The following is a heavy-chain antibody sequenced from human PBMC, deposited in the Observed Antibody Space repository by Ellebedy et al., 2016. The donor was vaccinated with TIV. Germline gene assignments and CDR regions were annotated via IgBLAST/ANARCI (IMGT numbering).Heavy chain of an antibody. CDR1: TDSISYYY. CDR3: TAGVVAATLEY. CDR2: FYYSGST. Sequence: PGGSLRLSCSVSTDSISYYYWSWVRQPPGKGLEWIGCFYYSGSTNLNPSLKSRVTISMDTSKNEFSLKLTSVTAADSALYYCTAGVVAATLEYWGQGALVTVSS. D-gene: IGHD2-15*01. J-gene: IGHJ4*02. V-gene: IGHV4-59*01.